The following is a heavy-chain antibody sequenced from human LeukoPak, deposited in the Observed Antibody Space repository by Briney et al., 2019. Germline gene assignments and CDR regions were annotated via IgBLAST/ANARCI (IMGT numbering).Heavy chain of an antibody. CDR1: GFTFSSYG. J-gene: IGHJ6*02. CDR2: ISYDGSNE. Sequence: GGSLRLSCAASGFTFSSYGMHWVRQAPGKGLEWVAGISYDGSNEYHADPVKGRFTISRDNSKNTLYLQMNSLRAEDTAVYYCAKVTGYCSSTSCYWVTYGMDVWGQGTTVTVSS. V-gene: IGHV3-30*18. D-gene: IGHD2-2*01. CDR3: AKVTGYCSSTSCYWVTYGMDV.